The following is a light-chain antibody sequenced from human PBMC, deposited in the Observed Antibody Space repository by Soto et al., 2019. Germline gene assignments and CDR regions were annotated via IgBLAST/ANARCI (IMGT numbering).Light chain of an antibody. CDR1: QSVSTN. CDR3: QQRKNWQVT. J-gene: IGKJ5*01. CDR2: GAS. V-gene: IGKV3D-11*02. Sequence: EIVLTQSPATLSLSPGERATLSCRASQSVSTNLVWYQQKPGQAPRLLIYGASNRATGIPARFSGSGSGTDFTLTISSLEPEDFAVYYCQQRKNWQVTFGQGTRLEIK.